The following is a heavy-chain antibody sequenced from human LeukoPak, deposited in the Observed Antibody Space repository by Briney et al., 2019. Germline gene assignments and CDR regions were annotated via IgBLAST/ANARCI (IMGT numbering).Heavy chain of an antibody. D-gene: IGHD1-26*01. CDR2: IYYSGST. Sequence: SETLSLTCTVSGGSISSYYWSWIRQPPGRGLEWIGYIYYSGSTNYNPSLKSRVTISVDTSKNQFSLKLSSVTAADTAVYYCARPVVGATTAFDIWGQGTMVTVSS. CDR1: GGSISSYY. J-gene: IGHJ3*02. CDR3: ARPVVGATTAFDI. V-gene: IGHV4-59*01.